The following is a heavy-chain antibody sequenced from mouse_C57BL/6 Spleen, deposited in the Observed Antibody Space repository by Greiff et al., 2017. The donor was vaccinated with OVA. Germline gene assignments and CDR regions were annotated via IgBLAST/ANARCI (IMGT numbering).Heavy chain of an antibody. V-gene: IGHV1-42*01. D-gene: IGHD1-1*01. CDR1: GYSFTGYY. Sequence: EVQGVESGPELVKPGASVKISCKASGYSFTGYYMNWVKQSPEKSLEWIGEINPSTGGTTYNQKFKAKATLTVDKSSSTAYMQLKSLTSEDSAVYYCARGGSPDYYAMDYWGQGTSVTVSS. CDR3: ARGGSPDYYAMDY. CDR2: INPSTGGT. J-gene: IGHJ4*01.